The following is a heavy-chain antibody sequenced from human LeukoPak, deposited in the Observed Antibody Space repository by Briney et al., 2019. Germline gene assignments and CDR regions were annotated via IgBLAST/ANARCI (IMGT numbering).Heavy chain of an antibody. CDR3: ARGLLWFGELSNSIPDY. D-gene: IGHD3-10*01. CDR2: ISYDGSNK. CDR1: GFTFSSYA. J-gene: IGHJ4*02. Sequence: GGSLRLSCAASGFTFSSYAMHWVRQAPGKGLEGVAVISYDGSNKYYADSVKGRFTISRDNSKNTLYLQMNSLRAEDTAVYYCARGLLWFGELSNSIPDYWGQGTLVTVSS. V-gene: IGHV3-30*04.